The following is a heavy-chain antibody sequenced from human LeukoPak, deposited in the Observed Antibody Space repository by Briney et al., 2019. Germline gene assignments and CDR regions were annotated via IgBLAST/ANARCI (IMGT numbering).Heavy chain of an antibody. Sequence: ASVKVSCKASGYTFTGYYMHWVRQAPGQGLEWMGWINPNSGGTNYAQKFQGRVTMTRDTPISTAYMELSRLRSDDTAVYYCARLGHSGSYYGYGYWGQGTLVTVSS. D-gene: IGHD1-26*01. V-gene: IGHV1-2*02. CDR3: ARLGHSGSYYGYGY. CDR2: INPNSGGT. J-gene: IGHJ4*02. CDR1: GYTFTGYY.